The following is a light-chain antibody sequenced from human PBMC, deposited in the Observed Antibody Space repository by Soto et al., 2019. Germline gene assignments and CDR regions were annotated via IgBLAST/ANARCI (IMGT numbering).Light chain of an antibody. CDR2: LGS. Sequence: DSVMSQSPLSLPVTRGEPASISCMSSQSLLHGDGYNSLDWFLQKPGQSPQLLIYLGSHRASGVPDRFSGSGSGTDFTLRISRVETEDVGVYYCMQPLQTPAFGQGTRLEMK. V-gene: IGKV2-28*01. CDR3: MQPLQTPA. CDR1: QSLLHGDGYNS. J-gene: IGKJ5*01.